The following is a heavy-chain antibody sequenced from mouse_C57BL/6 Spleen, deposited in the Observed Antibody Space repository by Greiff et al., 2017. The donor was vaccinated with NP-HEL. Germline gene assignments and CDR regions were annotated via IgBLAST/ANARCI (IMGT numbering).Heavy chain of an antibody. D-gene: IGHD2-4*01. V-gene: IGHV10-1*01. CDR3: VTIYYDYDFYAMDY. CDR1: GFSFNTYA. Sequence: GGGLVQPKGSLKLSCAASGFSFNTYAMNWVRQAPGKGLEWVARIRSKSNNYATYYADSVKDRFTISRDDSESMLYLQMNNLKTEDTAMYYCVTIYYDYDFYAMDYWGQGTSVTVSS. CDR2: IRSKSNNYAT. J-gene: IGHJ4*01.